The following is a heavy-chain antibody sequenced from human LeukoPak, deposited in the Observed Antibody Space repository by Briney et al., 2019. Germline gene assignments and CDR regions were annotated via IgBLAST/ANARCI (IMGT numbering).Heavy chain of an antibody. CDR1: GYIFTGYY. J-gene: IGHJ4*02. CDR2: INPNSGGT. Sequence: ASVKVSCKTSGYIFTGYYIHWVRQAPGQGLEWMGWINPNSGGTNYAQKFQGRVTMTRDTSISTAYMDLGRLRSDDTAVYYCARAHYYDGTVYYAYFDYWGQGTLVTVSS. V-gene: IGHV1-2*02. D-gene: IGHD3-22*01. CDR3: ARAHYYDGTVYYAYFDY.